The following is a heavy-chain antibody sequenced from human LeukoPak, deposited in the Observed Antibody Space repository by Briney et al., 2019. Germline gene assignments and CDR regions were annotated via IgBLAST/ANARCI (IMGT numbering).Heavy chain of an antibody. CDR1: GGSISSGSYY. J-gene: IGHJ3*02. V-gene: IGHV4-61*02. Sequence: SETLSLTCTVSGGSISSGSYYWSWIRQPAGKGLEWIGRIYTSGSTNYNPSLKSRVTISVDTSKNQFSLKLSSVTAADTAVYYCAGSYGSGSPDAFDIWGQGTMVTVSS. D-gene: IGHD3-10*01. CDR3: AGSYGSGSPDAFDI. CDR2: IYTSGST.